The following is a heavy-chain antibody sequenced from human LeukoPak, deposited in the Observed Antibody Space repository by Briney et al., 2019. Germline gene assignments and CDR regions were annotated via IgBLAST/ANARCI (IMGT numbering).Heavy chain of an antibody. CDR3: ARRVVRGVINY. J-gene: IGHJ4*02. Sequence: PSETLSLTCTVSGGSISSSSYYWGWIRHPPGKGLEWIGSIYYSGSTYYNPSLKSRVTISVDTSKNQFSLKLSSVTAADTAVYYCARRVVRGVINYWGQGTLVTVSS. V-gene: IGHV4-39*01. CDR2: IYYSGST. CDR1: GGSISSSSYY. D-gene: IGHD3-10*01.